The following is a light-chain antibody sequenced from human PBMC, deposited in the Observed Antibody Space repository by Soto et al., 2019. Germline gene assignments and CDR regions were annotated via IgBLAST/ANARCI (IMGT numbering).Light chain of an antibody. CDR3: QQYGSSPLT. CDR2: GAS. Sequence: EIVMTQSPATLSVSPGERATLCWMASQSVSSSYLAWYQQKPGQAPRLLIYGASSRATGIPDRFSGSGSGTDSTLTISRLEPEDFAVYYCQQYGSSPLTFGGGTKVDIK. J-gene: IGKJ4*01. V-gene: IGKV3-20*01. CDR1: QSVSSSY.